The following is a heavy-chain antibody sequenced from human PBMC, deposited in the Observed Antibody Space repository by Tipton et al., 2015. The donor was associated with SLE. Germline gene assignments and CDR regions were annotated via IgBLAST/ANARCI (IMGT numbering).Heavy chain of an antibody. Sequence: TLSLTCTVSGGSISSTYYWGWIRQPPGKGLEWIGYIYYSGSTYYNPSLKSRVTISVDTSKNQFSLKLSSVTAADTAVYYCARASAGGGGSWREDYWGQGTLVTVSS. D-gene: IGHD2-15*01. CDR1: GGSISSTYY. V-gene: IGHV4-31*03. J-gene: IGHJ4*02. CDR2: IYYSGST. CDR3: ARASAGGGGSWREDY.